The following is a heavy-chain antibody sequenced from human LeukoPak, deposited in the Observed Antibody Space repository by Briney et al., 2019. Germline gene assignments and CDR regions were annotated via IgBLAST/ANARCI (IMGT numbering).Heavy chain of an antibody. CDR1: GYTFTGYY. J-gene: IGHJ4*02. CDR2: INPNSGGT. Sequence: ASVKVSCKASGYTFTGYYMHWVRQAPGQGLEWMGWINPNSGGTNYAQKFQGRVTMTRDTSISTAYMELSRLRSDDTAVYYCARGVERTAAAGNFDYWGQGTLVTVSS. V-gene: IGHV1-2*02. D-gene: IGHD6-13*01. CDR3: ARGVERTAAAGNFDY.